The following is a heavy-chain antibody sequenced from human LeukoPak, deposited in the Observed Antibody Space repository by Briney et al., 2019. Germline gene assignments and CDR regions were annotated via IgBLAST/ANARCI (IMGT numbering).Heavy chain of an antibody. D-gene: IGHD3-22*01. V-gene: IGHV1-2*02. CDR1: GYSFTDYY. J-gene: IGHJ3*02. CDR2: INPNSGGT. Sequence: ASVKVSCKASGYSFTDYYIHWVRQAPGQGLEWMGWINPNSGGTNYAQKFQGRVTMTRDTSISTAYMELSRLRSDDTAVYYCARDLSPYYYDSSGYYILDAFDIWGQGTMVTVSS. CDR3: ARDLSPYYYDSSGYYILDAFDI.